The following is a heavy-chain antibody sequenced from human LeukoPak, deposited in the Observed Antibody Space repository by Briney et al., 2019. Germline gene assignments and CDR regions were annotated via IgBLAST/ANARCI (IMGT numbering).Heavy chain of an antibody. Sequence: GGSLRLSCAASGFTFSHYSMNMNWVRQAPGKGLEWVSSISSSSNYIYYADSVKGRFTISRDNAKNSLYLQMNSLRAEDTAVYYCARGIGYYYGSGSSNWFDPWGQGTLVTVSS. CDR1: GFTFSHYS. CDR3: ARGIGYYYGSGSSNWFDP. V-gene: IGHV3-21*01. CDR2: ISSSSNYI. J-gene: IGHJ5*02. D-gene: IGHD3-10*01.